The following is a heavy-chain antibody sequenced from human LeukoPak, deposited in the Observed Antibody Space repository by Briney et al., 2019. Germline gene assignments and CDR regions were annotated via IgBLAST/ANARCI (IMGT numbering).Heavy chain of an antibody. V-gene: IGHV4-59*12. J-gene: IGHJ6*01. Sequence: PSETLSHTCTVSGGSISSYSLSWIRQPPGKGLEWIGYIYYSGSTYYNPSLKSRVTISVDTSKNQFSLKMRSVTAADTAVYYCARRGTIDSGRPWNWGHGTPVTVSS. CDR3: ARRGTIDSGRPWN. CDR1: GGSISSYS. CDR2: IYYSGST. D-gene: IGHD1-26*01.